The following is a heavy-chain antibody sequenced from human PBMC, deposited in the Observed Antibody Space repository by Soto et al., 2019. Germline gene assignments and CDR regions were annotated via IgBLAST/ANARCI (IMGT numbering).Heavy chain of an antibody. CDR3: SAGNDY. V-gene: IGHV4-59*01. Sequence: QVQLQVSGPGLVKPSETLSLTCTVSGASISSYYWNWIRQPPGKGLEWIGNMHYSGTTNYNPPLKSRVTISVDTSKNQFSLKLSSVTAADTAVYYCSAGNDYWGQGTLVTVSS. CDR1: GASISSYY. D-gene: IGHD6-13*01. J-gene: IGHJ4*02. CDR2: MHYSGTT.